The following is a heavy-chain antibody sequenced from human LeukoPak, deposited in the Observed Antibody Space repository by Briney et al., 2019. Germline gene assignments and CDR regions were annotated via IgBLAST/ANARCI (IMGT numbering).Heavy chain of an antibody. Sequence: PSETLSLTCTVSGGSISNYQWSWIRQPPRKGLEWIGNISYSGNTNYNPSLTSRVTMSVDTSKNQFSLKLSSVTAADTAVYYCAREMVRGVGDGYYHYYLDAWGKGTTVIIPS. J-gene: IGHJ6*03. CDR3: AREMVRGVGDGYYHYYLDA. V-gene: IGHV4-59*01. D-gene: IGHD3-10*01. CDR2: ISYSGNT. CDR1: GGSISNYQ.